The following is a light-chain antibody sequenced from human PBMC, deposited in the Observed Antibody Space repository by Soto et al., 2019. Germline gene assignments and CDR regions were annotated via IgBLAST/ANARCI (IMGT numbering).Light chain of an antibody. V-gene: IGLV2-14*01. CDR2: EVS. CDR3: SSYTSSSNRV. CDR1: SSDVGGYNY. J-gene: IGLJ3*02. Sequence: QSVLTQPASVSGSPGQSITISCTGTSSDVGGYNYVSWYQQHPGKAPKLMIYEVSNRPSGVSNRFSGSKSGNTASLTISGLQAEDDADYYCSSYTSSSNRVFGGGTKLTVL.